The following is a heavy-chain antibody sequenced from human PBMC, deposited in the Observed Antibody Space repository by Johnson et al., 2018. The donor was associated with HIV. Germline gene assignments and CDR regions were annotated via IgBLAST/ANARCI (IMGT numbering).Heavy chain of an antibody. CDR2: IYSGGST. CDR1: GFIVSSNY. Sequence: MLLVESGGGLVQPGGSLRLSCAASGFIVSSNYMNWVRQAPGKGLEWVSVIYSGGSTYHADSVKGRFIISRDNSKSTLYLQMSSLRVEDTAVYYCARGSGVGAFDIWGQGTMVTVSS. CDR3: ARGSGVGAFDI. J-gene: IGHJ3*02. D-gene: IGHD7-27*01. V-gene: IGHV3-66*01.